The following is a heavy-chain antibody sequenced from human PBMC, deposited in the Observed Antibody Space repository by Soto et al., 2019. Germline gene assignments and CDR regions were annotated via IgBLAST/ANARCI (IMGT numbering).Heavy chain of an antibody. D-gene: IGHD6-13*01. V-gene: IGHV4-4*02. CDR3: ARGETQQQRDY. CDR1: RESNTSNKW. J-gene: IGHJ4*02. CDR2: IYHSGST. Sequence: LSLTIACSRESNTSNKWWSWIRQPPGKGLQWIGEIYHSGSTKYNPSLKSRVIISVDKSKNQFSLKLSSVTDADTAVYYCARGETQQQRDYWGQGTLVTVS.